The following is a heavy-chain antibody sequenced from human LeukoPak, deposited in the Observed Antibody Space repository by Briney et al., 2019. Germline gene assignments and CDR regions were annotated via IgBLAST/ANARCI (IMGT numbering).Heavy chain of an antibody. V-gene: IGHV4-39*07. CDR3: ARDHVTRRYFDP. Sequence: SETLSLTCAVSGGSISSNSYYWGWIRQPPGKGLEWIGSIYYSGSTYYNPSLKSRVTISVDTSKNQSSLKLSSVTAADTAVYYCARDHVTRRYFDPWGQGTLVTVSS. D-gene: IGHD4-23*01. J-gene: IGHJ5*02. CDR1: GGSISSNSYY. CDR2: IYYSGST.